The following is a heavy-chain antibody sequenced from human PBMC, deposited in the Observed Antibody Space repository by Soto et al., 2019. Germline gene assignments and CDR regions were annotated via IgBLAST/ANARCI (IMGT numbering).Heavy chain of an antibody. J-gene: IGHJ6*03. CDR2: IWYDGSNK. D-gene: IGHD3-16*02. CDR1: GFTFSSYG. V-gene: IGHV3-33*01. CDR3: ARGGRYIWGSYRSYYYYYMEV. Sequence: GGSLRLSCAASGFTFSSYGMRWVRQAPGKGLEWVAVIWYDGSNKYYADSVKGRFTISRDNSKNTLYLQMNSLRAEDTAVYYCARGGRYIWGSYRSYYYYYMEVWGKGTTVTVSS.